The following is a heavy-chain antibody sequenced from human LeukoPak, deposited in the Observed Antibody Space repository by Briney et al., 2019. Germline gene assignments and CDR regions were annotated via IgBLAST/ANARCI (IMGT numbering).Heavy chain of an antibody. CDR1: GGSISSGSYY. CDR3: ARDWYGGNSNYFDY. V-gene: IGHV4-61*02. D-gene: IGHD4-23*01. J-gene: IGHJ4*02. Sequence: SETLSLTRTVSGGSISSGSYYWSWLRQPAGKGLEWIGRIYTSGSTNYNPSLKSRVTISVDTSKNQFSLKLSSVTAADTAVYYCARDWYGGNSNYFDYWGQGTLVTVSS. CDR2: IYTSGST.